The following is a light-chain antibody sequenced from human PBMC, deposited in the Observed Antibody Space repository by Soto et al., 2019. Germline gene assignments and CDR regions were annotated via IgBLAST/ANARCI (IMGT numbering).Light chain of an antibody. CDR1: QSISSW. J-gene: IGKJ1*01. V-gene: IGKV1-5*01. CDR2: DAS. CDR3: QQYNSYSRT. Sequence: DIQMTQSPSTLSESVGDRVTITCRASQSISSWLAWYQQKPGKAPRLLIYDASSLQSGVPSRFSGSGSWTEFTLTIISLQPDDFATYYSQQYNSYSRTFGQGTKVEIK.